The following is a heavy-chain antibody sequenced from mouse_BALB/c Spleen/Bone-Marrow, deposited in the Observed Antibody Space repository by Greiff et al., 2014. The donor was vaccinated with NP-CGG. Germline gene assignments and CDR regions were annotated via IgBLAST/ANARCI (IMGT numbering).Heavy chain of an antibody. Sequence: EVQLQQSGAELVKPGASVKLSCTASGFNIKDTYIHWVMQRPEQGLAWIGRIDPASGDTKFDPKFKGKATITADTSSNTAYLQVTSLTSEDTAVYYCARVNPWYFDVWGAGTTVTVSS. V-gene: IGHV14-3*02. CDR2: IDPASGDT. J-gene: IGHJ1*01. CDR3: ARVNPWYFDV. CDR1: GFNIKDTY. D-gene: IGHD2-2*01.